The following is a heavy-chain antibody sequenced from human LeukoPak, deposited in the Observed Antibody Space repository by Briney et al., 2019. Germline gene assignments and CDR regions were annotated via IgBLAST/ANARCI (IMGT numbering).Heavy chain of an antibody. J-gene: IGHJ4*02. CDR1: GYTFTSYD. Sequence: GASVKVSCKASGYTFTSYDINWVRQATGQGLEWMGWMNPNSGNTGYAQKFQGRVTITRNTSISTAYMELSSLRSEDTAVYYCARGFQAYSSSSAELDYWGQGTLVTVSS. V-gene: IGHV1-8*03. CDR3: ARGFQAYSSSSAELDY. D-gene: IGHD6-6*01. CDR2: MNPNSGNT.